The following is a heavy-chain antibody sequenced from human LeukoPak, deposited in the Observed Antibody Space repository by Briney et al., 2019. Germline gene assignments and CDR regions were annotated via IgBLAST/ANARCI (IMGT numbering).Heavy chain of an antibody. J-gene: IGHJ4*02. CDR1: GYTFTSYD. CDR3: ARGRTDSGSYYFDY. CDR2: MNPNSGNT. Sequence: ASVKVSCKASGYTFTSYDINWVRQAAGQGLEWMGWMNPNSGNTGYAQKFQGRVTMTRNTYISTAYMELSSLRSEDTAVYYCARGRTDSGSYYFDYWGQGTLVTVSS. V-gene: IGHV1-8*01. D-gene: IGHD1-26*01.